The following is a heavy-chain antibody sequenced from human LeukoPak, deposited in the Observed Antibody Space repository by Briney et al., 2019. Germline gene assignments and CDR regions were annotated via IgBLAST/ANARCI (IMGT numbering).Heavy chain of an antibody. CDR3: AKGPGSGWYYFDY. J-gene: IGHJ4*02. D-gene: IGHD6-19*01. CDR2: ISGRGGST. V-gene: IGHV3-23*01. CDR1: GFTFSSYA. Sequence: GGSLRLSCAASGFTFSSYAMSWLRQAPGKGLEWVSAISGRGGSTYYADSEKGRFTISRDNSKNTLYLQINSLRAEDTAVYYCAKGPGSGWYYFDYWGQGTLVTVSS.